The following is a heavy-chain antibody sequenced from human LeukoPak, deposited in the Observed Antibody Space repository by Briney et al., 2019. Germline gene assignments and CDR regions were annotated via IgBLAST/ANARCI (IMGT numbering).Heavy chain of an antibody. J-gene: IGHJ6*02. Sequence: AETLSLTCAVYGGSFSGYYWSWIRQPPGKGLEWIGEINHSGSTNYNASLKSRVTISVDTSKNQISLKLSSVTAADTAVYYCARGKDIVVVPAAMGLDYYYYYGMDVWGQGTTVTVSS. CDR3: ARGKDIVVVPAAMGLDYYYYYGMDV. CDR1: GGSFSGYY. D-gene: IGHD2-2*01. CDR2: INHSGST. V-gene: IGHV4-34*01.